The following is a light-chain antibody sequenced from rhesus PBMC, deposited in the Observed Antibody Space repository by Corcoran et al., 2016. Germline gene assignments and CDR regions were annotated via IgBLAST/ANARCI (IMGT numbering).Light chain of an antibody. J-gene: IGKJ4*01. CDR2: YAS. V-gene: IGKV1-74*01. CDR1: ENVNNY. CDR3: QHYYSTLPT. Sequence: DIQMTQSPSSLSASVGDRVTITCRTSENVNNYLNWYQQKPGKAPKPLIYYASSLQSGVPSRFSGSGSGTDFTLTISSLQSEDFATYYCQHYYSTLPTFGGGTKVEIK.